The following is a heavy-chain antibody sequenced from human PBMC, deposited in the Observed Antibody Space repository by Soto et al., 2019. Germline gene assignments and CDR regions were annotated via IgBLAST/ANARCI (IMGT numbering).Heavy chain of an antibody. J-gene: IGHJ4*02. CDR2: INPNSGGT. Sequence: ASVKVSCKASGYTFTGYYMHWVRQAPGQGLEWMGWINPNSGGTNYAQKFQGRVTMTRDTSISTAYMELSRLRSDDTAVYYCARVMYYDFWSGAYYFDYWGQGILVTVSS. CDR1: GYTFTGYY. CDR3: ARVMYYDFWSGAYYFDY. V-gene: IGHV1-2*02. D-gene: IGHD3-3*01.